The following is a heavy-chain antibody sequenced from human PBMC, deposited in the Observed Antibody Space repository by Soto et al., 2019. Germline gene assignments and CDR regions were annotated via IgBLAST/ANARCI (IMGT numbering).Heavy chain of an antibody. Sequence: PSETLSLTGTVSGGSISSYYWSWIRQPAGKGLEWIGRIYTSGGTNYNPSLKSRVTMSVDTSKNQFSLKLSSVTAADTAVYYCARDSDDSSGYSHFDYWGQGTLVTVSS. CDR3: ARDSDDSSGYSHFDY. CDR1: GGSISSYY. CDR2: IYTSGGT. D-gene: IGHD3-22*01. V-gene: IGHV4-4*07. J-gene: IGHJ4*02.